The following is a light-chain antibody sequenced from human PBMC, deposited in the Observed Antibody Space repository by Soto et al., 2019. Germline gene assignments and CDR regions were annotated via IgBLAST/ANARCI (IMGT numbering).Light chain of an antibody. V-gene: IGKV1-39*01. Sequence: DIQMTQSPSSLSASVGDRVTITCRASQTVIRYLNWYQQKPGRAPNLLIYAASSLQSVVPSRFSASGSGTEFTLTISSLQPEDFATYYCQQSYSTLFSFGPGTKVDIK. CDR2: AAS. J-gene: IGKJ3*01. CDR3: QQSYSTLFS. CDR1: QTVIRY.